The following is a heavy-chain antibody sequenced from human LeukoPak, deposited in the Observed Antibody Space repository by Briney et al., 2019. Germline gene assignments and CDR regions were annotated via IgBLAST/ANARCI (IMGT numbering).Heavy chain of an antibody. Sequence: GGSLRLSCAASGFTPSSYGIHWVRQAPGKGLEWVAVIWYDGSNKYYADSVKGRFTISRDNSKNTLYLQMNSLRAEDTAVYYCTRDRRDYDILTGFDYWGQGTLVTVSS. CDR1: GFTPSSYG. CDR3: TRDRRDYDILTGFDY. J-gene: IGHJ4*02. V-gene: IGHV3-33*01. D-gene: IGHD3-9*01. CDR2: IWYDGSNK.